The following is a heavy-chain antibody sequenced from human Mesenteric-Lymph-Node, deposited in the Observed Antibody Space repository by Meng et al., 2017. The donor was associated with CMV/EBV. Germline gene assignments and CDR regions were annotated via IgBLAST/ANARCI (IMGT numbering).Heavy chain of an antibody. D-gene: IGHD2-21*01. CDR3: ARDRGYCGGDCPVFDF. J-gene: IGHJ4*02. V-gene: IGHV1-2*02. CDR2: INPNSGDT. CDR1: GYTLTAYY. Sequence: ASVKVSRKASGYTLTAYYIHWVRQAPGQGLEWMGWINPNSGDTNYAQKFQGRVTITRDTSISTAYMELSRLRSDDTAVYYCARDRGYCGGDCPVFDFWGQGTLVTVSS.